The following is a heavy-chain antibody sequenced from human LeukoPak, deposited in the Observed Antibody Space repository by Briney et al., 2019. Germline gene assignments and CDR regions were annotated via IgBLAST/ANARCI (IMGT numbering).Heavy chain of an antibody. CDR3: VREFYGP. D-gene: IGHD4-17*01. CDR2: IYSGDTT. Sequence: GGSLRLSCTASGFSVNNNYISWVRQAPGRGLEWVSVIYSGDTTFYADSVKDRFTISRDNSKNTVYLQMNNLRGEDTAIYYCVREFYGPWGQGTLVTVSS. V-gene: IGHV3-66*01. J-gene: IGHJ5*02. CDR1: GFSVNNNY.